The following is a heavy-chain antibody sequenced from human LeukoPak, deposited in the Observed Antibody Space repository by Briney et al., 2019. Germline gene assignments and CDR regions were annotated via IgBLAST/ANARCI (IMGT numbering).Heavy chain of an antibody. CDR1: GYTLTELS. CDR3: ATVRLRTAGTYDAFDI. D-gene: IGHD1-1*01. J-gene: IGHJ3*02. V-gene: IGHV1-24*01. CDR2: FDPEDGET. Sequence: GASVKVSCKVSGYTLTELSMHWVRQAPGKGLEWMGGFDPEDGETIYAQKSQGRVTMTEDTSTDTAYMELSSLRSEDTAVYYCATVRLRTAGTYDAFDIWGQGTMVTVSS.